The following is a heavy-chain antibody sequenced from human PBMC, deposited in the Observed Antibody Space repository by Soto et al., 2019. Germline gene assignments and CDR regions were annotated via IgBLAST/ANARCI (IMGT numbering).Heavy chain of an antibody. J-gene: IGHJ6*02. CDR1: GYTFTSYG. V-gene: IGHV1-18*01. Sequence: GASVKVSCTASGYTFTSYGISWVRQAPGQGLEWMGWISAYNGNTNYAQKLQGRVTMTTDTSTSTAYMELRSLRSDDTAVYYCARAASGWYETYYYYGMDVWGQGTTVTVS. D-gene: IGHD6-19*01. CDR2: ISAYNGNT. CDR3: ARAASGWYETYYYYGMDV.